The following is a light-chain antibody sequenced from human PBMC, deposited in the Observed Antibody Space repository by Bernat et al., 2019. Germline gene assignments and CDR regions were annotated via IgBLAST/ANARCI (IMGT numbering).Light chain of an antibody. Sequence: QSALTQPASVSGSPGQSITISCTGTSSDVGAYNYVSWYQQHPGKAPKLMIYDVSDRPSGVSNRFSGSKSGNTASLTISGLQAEDEAHYFSGSYTRSSTLVFGGGTKVTVL. CDR1: SSDVGAYNY. CDR3: GSYTRSSTLV. J-gene: IGLJ3*02. V-gene: IGLV2-14*03. CDR2: DVS.